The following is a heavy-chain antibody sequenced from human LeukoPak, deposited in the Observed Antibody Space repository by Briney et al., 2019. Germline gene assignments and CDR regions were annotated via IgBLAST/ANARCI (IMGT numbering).Heavy chain of an antibody. CDR1: GYSFTSYW. CDR2: IYPGDSDT. D-gene: IGHD6-19*01. CDR3: ARHYAGYSSGWYFPDY. J-gene: IGHJ4*02. Sequence: GESLKISCEGSGYSFTSYWIGWVRQMPGKGLEWMGIIYPGDSDTRYSPSFQGQATISADKSISTAYLQWSSLKASDTAMYYCARHYAGYSSGWYFPDYWGQGTLVTVSS. V-gene: IGHV5-51*01.